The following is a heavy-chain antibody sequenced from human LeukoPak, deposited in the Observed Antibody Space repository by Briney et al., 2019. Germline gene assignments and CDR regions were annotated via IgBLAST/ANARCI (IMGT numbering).Heavy chain of an antibody. V-gene: IGHV4-61*01. CDR1: GGSISSSSYY. J-gene: IGHJ3*02. D-gene: IGHD2-2*01. Sequence: SETLSLTCTVSGGSISSSSYYWSWIRRPPGRGLEWIAYLSHSGSSDSNPSLTSRVTTLVDTSKNQFSLKLTSVTAADTAVYYCARARYANAWYAFDIWGHGTMVTVSS. CDR2: LSHSGSS. CDR3: ARARYANAWYAFDI.